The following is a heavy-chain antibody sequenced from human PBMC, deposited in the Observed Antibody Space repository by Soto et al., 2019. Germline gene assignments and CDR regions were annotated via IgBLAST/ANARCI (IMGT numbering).Heavy chain of an antibody. CDR3: AKHEGYCSTTTCSNFDY. CDR1: GFTFTSYW. CDR2: IYPGDSDS. Sequence: PGESLKISCKGSGFTFTSYWIAWVRQMPGKGLEWMGIIYPGDSDSSYSPSFQGQVTISADKSINTAYLHWSSLKASDTAIYYCAKHEGYCSTTTCSNFDYWGQGTLV. V-gene: IGHV5-51*01. J-gene: IGHJ4*02. D-gene: IGHD2-2*01.